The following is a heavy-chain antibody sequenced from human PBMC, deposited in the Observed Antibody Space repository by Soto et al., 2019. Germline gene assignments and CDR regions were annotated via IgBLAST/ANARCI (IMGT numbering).Heavy chain of an antibody. D-gene: IGHD6-13*01. CDR1: GYTFTGHY. J-gene: IGHJ4*02. Sequence: SVTVSCKACGYTFTGHYIHWVRQAPGQGLEWMGWINPNSGGTNYAQKFQGRVTMTRDTSISTAYMELSRLRSDDTAVYYCARALGSSWTFDYWGQGTLVTVSS. CDR2: INPNSGGT. V-gene: IGHV1-2*02. CDR3: ARALGSSWTFDY.